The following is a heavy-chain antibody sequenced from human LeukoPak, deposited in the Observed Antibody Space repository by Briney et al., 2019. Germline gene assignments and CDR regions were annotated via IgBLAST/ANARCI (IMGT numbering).Heavy chain of an antibody. Sequence: GGSLRLSCAASGFTLSSYWMHWVRQAPGKGLVWVSRIDSDGSSTSYADSVKGRFTISRDNAKNTLYLQMNSLRAEDTAVYFCARDTSDTSGYYYEGDAFDIWGHGTMVTVSS. CDR2: IDSDGSST. V-gene: IGHV3-74*01. J-gene: IGHJ3*02. CDR1: GFTLSSYW. D-gene: IGHD3-22*01. CDR3: ARDTSDTSGYYYEGDAFDI.